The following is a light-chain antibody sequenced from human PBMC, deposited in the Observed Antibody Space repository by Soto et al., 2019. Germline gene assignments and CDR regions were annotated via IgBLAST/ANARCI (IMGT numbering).Light chain of an antibody. CDR1: QSVSNN. V-gene: IGKV3-15*01. CDR2: GAS. CDR3: QPYNNWPLT. J-gene: IGKJ4*01. Sequence: EMVMTQPPATLSVSPGESATLSCRASQSVSNNLTWYQQKPGQPPRLLIYGASTRATGVPGRFSGSGSGTEFTLTISSLQSEDFAVYYCQPYNNWPLTFGGGTKVDIK.